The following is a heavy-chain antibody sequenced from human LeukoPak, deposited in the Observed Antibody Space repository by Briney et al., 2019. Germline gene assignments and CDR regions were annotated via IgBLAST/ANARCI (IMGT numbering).Heavy chain of an antibody. CDR1: GFTFSSYA. CDR2: ISYDGSNK. Sequence: GGSLRLSCAASGFTFSSYAMHWVRQAPGKGLEWVAVISYDGSNKYYADSVKGRFTISRDNSKNTLYLQMNSLRAEDTAVYYCARDPHGVTYFDYWGQGTLVTVSS. D-gene: IGHD2-21*02. V-gene: IGHV3-30-3*01. J-gene: IGHJ4*02. CDR3: ARDPHGVTYFDY.